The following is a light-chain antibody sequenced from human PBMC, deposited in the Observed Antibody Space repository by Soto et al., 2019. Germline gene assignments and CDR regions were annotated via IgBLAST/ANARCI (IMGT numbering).Light chain of an antibody. CDR1: NNDIGAFTH. CDR2: EFN. Sequence: QSVLTQPPSAPGYRRQSATLSCTGSNNDIGAFTHVSGYQHLPAKAPERFIYEFNKRPSGFPDRFSCSKSGNTASLTVSGPQPEYQAEYFCSSYSRSIKYVFGTRTKVTV. J-gene: IGLJ1*01. CDR3: SSYSRSIKYV. V-gene: IGLV2-8*01.